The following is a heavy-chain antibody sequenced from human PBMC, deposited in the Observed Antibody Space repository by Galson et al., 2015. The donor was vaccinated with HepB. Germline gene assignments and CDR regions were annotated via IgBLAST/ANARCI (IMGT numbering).Heavy chain of an antibody. D-gene: IGHD2-2*01. V-gene: IGHV3-73*01. CDR3: TRQGSSTSL. CDR1: GFTFSGSA. Sequence: SLRLSCAASGFTFSGSAMHWVRQASGKGLEWVGRIRSKANSYATAYAASVKGRFTISRDDSKNTAYLQMNSLKTEDTAVYYCTRQGSSTSLWGQGTLVTVSS. J-gene: IGHJ4*02. CDR2: IRSKANSYAT.